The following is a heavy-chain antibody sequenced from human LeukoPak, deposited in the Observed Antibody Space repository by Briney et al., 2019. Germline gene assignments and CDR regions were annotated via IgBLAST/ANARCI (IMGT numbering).Heavy chain of an antibody. CDR1: GFTFSSYA. CDR3: AKEIVVVPAAISSDAFDI. Sequence: GRSLRLSCAASGFTFSSYAMHWVRQAPGKGLEWVSAISGSGGSTYYADSVKGRFTISRDNSKNTLYLQMNSLRAEDTAVYYCAKEIVVVPAAISSDAFDIWGQGTMVTVSS. D-gene: IGHD2-2*01. J-gene: IGHJ3*02. V-gene: IGHV3-23*01. CDR2: ISGSGGST.